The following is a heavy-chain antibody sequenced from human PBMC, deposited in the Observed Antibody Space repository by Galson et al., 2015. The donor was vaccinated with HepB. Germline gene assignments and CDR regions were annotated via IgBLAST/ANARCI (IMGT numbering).Heavy chain of an antibody. CDR3: AKIGGPSYYTSSDGYYYAFYVDD. CDR1: GGSLRSGNW. V-gene: IGHV4-4*02. D-gene: IGHD3-22*01. J-gene: IGHJ4*02. Sequence: GGSLRSGNWWTWLRQSPGRELEWIGEIYYSGSTNYNPSLKSRVTISIDKSNNQFSLRLTSLTAADTAVYYCAKIGGPSYYTSSDGYYYAFYVDDWGQGTLVTVSS. CDR2: IYYSGST.